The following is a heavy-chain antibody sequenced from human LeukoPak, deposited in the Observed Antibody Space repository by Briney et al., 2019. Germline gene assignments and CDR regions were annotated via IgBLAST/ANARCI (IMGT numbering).Heavy chain of an antibody. J-gene: IGHJ4*02. CDR3: ARGAYMFDY. Sequence: PGGSLRLSCAASGFTFSSYWMSWVRQAPGKGLEWVANIKQDGSEKYYVDSVKGRFTISRDNAKKSLYLQMNSPRGEDTAVYYCARGAYMFDYWGQGTLVTDSS. D-gene: IGHD3-16*01. V-gene: IGHV3-7*04. CDR2: IKQDGSEK. CDR1: GFTFSSYW.